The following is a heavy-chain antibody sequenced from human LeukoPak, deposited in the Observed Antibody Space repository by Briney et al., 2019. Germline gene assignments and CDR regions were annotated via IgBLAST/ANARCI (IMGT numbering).Heavy chain of an antibody. J-gene: IGHJ3*02. CDR2: INSDGSST. CDR1: GFTFSRYW. V-gene: IGHV3-74*01. CDR3: VLDLFSSFAFDI. D-gene: IGHD3/OR15-3a*01. Sequence: GGSLRLSCAASGFTFSRYWMHWVRQAPGKGLLWVSRINSDGSSTYYADSVKGRFTTSRDNAKNALHLQINSLTAEDTAVYYCVLDLFSSFAFDIWGQGTMVTVSS.